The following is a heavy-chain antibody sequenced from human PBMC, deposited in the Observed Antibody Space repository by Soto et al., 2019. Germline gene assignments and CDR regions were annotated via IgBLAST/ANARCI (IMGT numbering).Heavy chain of an antibody. V-gene: IGHV2-5*02. D-gene: IGHD6-19*01. CDR1: GFSLSTSGVG. CDR3: AHSPGIAVAGWFDY. Sequence: QITLKESGPPLVKPTQTLTLTCTFSGFSLSTSGVGVGWIRQPPGKALECLALIYWDDDKRYSPSLKSRLTITKDTPKNQVVLTMTNMDPVDTATYYCAHSPGIAVAGWFDYWGQGTLVTVSS. J-gene: IGHJ4*02. CDR2: IYWDDDK.